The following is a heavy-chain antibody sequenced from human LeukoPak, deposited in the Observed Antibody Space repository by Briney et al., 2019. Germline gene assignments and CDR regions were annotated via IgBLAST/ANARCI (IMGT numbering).Heavy chain of an antibody. D-gene: IGHD1-26*01. Sequence: GASVKVSCKASGYTFTSYGISWVRQAPGQGLEWMGWISAYNGNTNYAQKLQGRVTMTTDTSTSTAYMELRSLRSDDTAVYYCAREVWWELLSTGYFDYWGQGTLVTVPS. CDR3: AREVWWELLSTGYFDY. CDR2: ISAYNGNT. V-gene: IGHV1-18*01. CDR1: GYTFTSYG. J-gene: IGHJ4*02.